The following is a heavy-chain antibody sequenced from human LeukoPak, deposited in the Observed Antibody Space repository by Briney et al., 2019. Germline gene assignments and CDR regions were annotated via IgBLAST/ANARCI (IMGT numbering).Heavy chain of an antibody. CDR1: GYTFTGYY. V-gene: IGHV1-2*06. J-gene: IGHJ4*02. CDR3: ARYPSSRDGYAYYFDY. CDR2: INPNSGDT. D-gene: IGHD5-24*01. Sequence: ASVKVSCKASGYTFTGYYMHWVRQAPGQGLEWMGRINPNSGDTNYAQKFQGRVTMTRDTSISTAYMELSRLRSDDTAVYYCARYPSSRDGYAYYFDYWGQGTLVTVSS.